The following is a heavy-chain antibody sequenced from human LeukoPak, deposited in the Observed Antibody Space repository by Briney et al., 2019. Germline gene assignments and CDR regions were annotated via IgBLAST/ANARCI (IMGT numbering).Heavy chain of an antibody. CDR2: ISSSSSYI. CDR1: GFTFSSYS. J-gene: IGHJ4*02. CDR3: ARVCLGGCGYPY. V-gene: IGHV3-21*01. Sequence: AGNLRLYCAASGFTFSSYSMNWVRQAPGKGLKWVSSISSSSSYIYYADSVKGRFTISRDNAKNSLYLQMNSLRAEDTAVYYCARVCLGGCGYPYWGQGTLVTVSS. D-gene: IGHD3-22*01.